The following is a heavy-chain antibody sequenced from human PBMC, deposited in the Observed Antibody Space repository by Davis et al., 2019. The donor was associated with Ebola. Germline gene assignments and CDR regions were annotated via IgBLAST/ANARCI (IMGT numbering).Heavy chain of an antibody. CDR3: ARGWLRGGMDV. Sequence: QTLSLSPAISVDRLSSPGCNWIRQSPSRGLEWLGRTYYKSKWYNDYAVSVKSRITINPDTSKNQFSLQLNSVTPEDTALYYCARGWLRGGMDVWGEGTTVTV. CDR2: TYYKSKWYN. D-gene: IGHD5-18*01. J-gene: IGHJ6*02. CDR1: VDRLSSPG. V-gene: IGHV6-1*01.